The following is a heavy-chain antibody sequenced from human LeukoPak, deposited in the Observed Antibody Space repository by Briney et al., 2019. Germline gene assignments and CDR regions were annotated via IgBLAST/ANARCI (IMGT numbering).Heavy chain of an antibody. CDR3: ARSHYYGSGSGGY. CDR2: INPNSGGT. J-gene: IGHJ4*02. D-gene: IGHD3-10*01. V-gene: IGHV1-2*02. Sequence: ASVKVSCKASGYTFTGYYMHWVRQAPGQGLEWMGWINPNSGGTNYAQKLQGRVTMTRDTSISTAYMELSRLRSDDTAVYYCARSHYYGSGSGGYWGQGTLVTVSS. CDR1: GYTFTGYY.